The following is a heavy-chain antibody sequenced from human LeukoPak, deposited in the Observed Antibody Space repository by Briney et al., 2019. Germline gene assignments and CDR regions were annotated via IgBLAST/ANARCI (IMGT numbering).Heavy chain of an antibody. J-gene: IGHJ4*02. D-gene: IGHD3-22*01. CDR2: MNPNSGNT. CDR1: GYTFTSYD. Sequence: ASVKVSCKASGYTFTSYDINWVRQATGQGLEWMGWMNPNSGNTGYAQKFQGRVTITRNTSISTAYMELSSLRSEDTAVYYCASWNYFDSSGYFTYYFDNWGQGTLVTVSS. CDR3: ASWNYFDSSGYFTYYFDN. V-gene: IGHV1-8*03.